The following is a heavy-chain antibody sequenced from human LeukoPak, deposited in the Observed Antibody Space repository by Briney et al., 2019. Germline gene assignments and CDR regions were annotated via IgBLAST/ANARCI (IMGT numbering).Heavy chain of an antibody. Sequence: ASVKVSCTVSGYTLTELSMHWVRQAPGKGLEWMGGFDPEDGETIYAQKFQGRVTMTEDTSTDTAYMELSSLRSEDTAVYYCAILWAYCGGDCSHRIDYWGQGTLVTVSS. CDR2: FDPEDGET. J-gene: IGHJ4*02. D-gene: IGHD2-21*02. V-gene: IGHV1-24*01. CDR3: AILWAYCGGDCSHRIDY. CDR1: GYTLTELS.